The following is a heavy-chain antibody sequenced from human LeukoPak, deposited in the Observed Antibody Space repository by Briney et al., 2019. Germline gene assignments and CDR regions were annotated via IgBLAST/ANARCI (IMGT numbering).Heavy chain of an antibody. Sequence: PSETLSLTCTVSGGSISSYYWSWIRQPPGKGLEWIGYIYYSGSTNYNPSLKSRVTISVDTSKNQFSLKLSSVTAADTAVYYCARERYYYDSSGYSYMDVWGKGTTVIISS. CDR1: GGSISSYY. D-gene: IGHD3-22*01. J-gene: IGHJ6*03. CDR3: ARERYYYDSSGYSYMDV. V-gene: IGHV4-59*01. CDR2: IYYSGST.